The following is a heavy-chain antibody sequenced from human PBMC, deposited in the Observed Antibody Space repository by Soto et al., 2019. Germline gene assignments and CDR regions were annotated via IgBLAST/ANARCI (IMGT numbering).Heavy chain of an antibody. CDR2: IHHGTGT. V-gene: IGHV4-4*02. J-gene: IGHJ6*02. CDR3: ARNDSSGLDG. CDR1: GGSISTTYW. Sequence: QVQLQESGPGLVKPSGTLSLTCAVSGGSISTTYWWSWVRQSPGKGLEWIGEIHHGTGTNYNPSLKSRVPISRDKSKDQLFLRLTSRSVGDTAVYYCARNDSSGLDGRGQGTTVTVSS. D-gene: IGHD3-16*01.